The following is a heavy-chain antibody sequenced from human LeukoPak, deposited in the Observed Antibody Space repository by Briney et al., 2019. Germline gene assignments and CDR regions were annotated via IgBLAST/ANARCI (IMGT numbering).Heavy chain of an antibody. CDR3: ARAYSSSWYRFDP. J-gene: IGHJ5*02. CDR2: INAGNGNT. V-gene: IGHV1-3*03. D-gene: IGHD6-13*01. Sequence: ASVKVSCKASGYTFTSYAMHWVRQAPGQRLEWMGWINAGNGNTKYSQEFQGRVTITRDTSASTAYMELSSLRSEDMAVYYCARAYSSSWYRFDPWGQGTLVTVSS. CDR1: GYTFTSYA.